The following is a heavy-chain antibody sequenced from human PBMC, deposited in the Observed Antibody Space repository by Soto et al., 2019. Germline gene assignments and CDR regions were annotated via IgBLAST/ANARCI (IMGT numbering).Heavy chain of an antibody. D-gene: IGHD2-15*01. Sequence: EVQLVESGGGLVQPGGSLRLSCAASGFTFSNYAMTWVRQAPGKGLEWVSSISGSGGSTYYADSVKGRFTLSRDNSKNTLFLQMDSLRAEDTALYYCAKNGRFCSGGTCYSEADSWGQGTLATVSS. V-gene: IGHV3-23*04. J-gene: IGHJ4*02. CDR1: GFTFSNYA. CDR2: ISGSGGST. CDR3: AKNGRFCSGGTCYSEADS.